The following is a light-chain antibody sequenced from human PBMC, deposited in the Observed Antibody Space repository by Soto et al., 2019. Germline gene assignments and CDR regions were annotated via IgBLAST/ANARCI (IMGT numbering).Light chain of an antibody. CDR1: QSIRTN. CDR3: LQHNTYPWT. J-gene: IGKJ1*01. Sequence: EIVMTQSPATLSVSPGERATLSCRASQSIRTNLAWYQQKPGQAPRLLIYGASTRATGIPARISGSGSGTEFTLTISSLQPDDFATYYCLQHNTYPWTFGQGTKVDI. CDR2: GAS. V-gene: IGKV3-15*01.